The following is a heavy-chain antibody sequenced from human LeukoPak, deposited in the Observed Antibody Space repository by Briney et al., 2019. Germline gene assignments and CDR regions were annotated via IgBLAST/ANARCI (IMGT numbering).Heavy chain of an antibody. CDR3: ARGGIQVSGIDEFDY. CDR1: GFNFIDYD. J-gene: IGHJ4*02. V-gene: IGHV3-13*01. D-gene: IGHD6-19*01. Sequence: PGGSLRLSCAASGFNFIDYDMHWVRQVIGKGLEWVSTIGIRGDTHYSGSVKGRFTISRENVESSLYLQMNSLRAEDTAVYYCARGGIQVSGIDEFDYWGQGTLVTVSS. CDR2: IGIRGDT.